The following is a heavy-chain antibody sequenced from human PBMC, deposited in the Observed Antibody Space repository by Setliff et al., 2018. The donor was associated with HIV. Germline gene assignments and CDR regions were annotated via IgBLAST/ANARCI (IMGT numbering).Heavy chain of an antibody. D-gene: IGHD5-18*01. V-gene: IGHV3-21*01. J-gene: IGHJ4*02. Sequence: PRLSCAASGFTFSSYTMNWVRQAPGKGLEWVSSISSSSYYIYYADSVKGRFTISRDNAKNSLFLQMNSLRAEDTAVYYCASIELAAMVPVDYWGQGTLVTVSS. CDR3: ASIELAAMVPVDY. CDR2: ISSSSYYI. CDR1: GFTFSSYT.